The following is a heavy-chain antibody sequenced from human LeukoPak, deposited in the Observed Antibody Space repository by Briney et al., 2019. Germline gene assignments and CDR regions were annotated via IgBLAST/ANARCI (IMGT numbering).Heavy chain of an antibody. J-gene: IGHJ4*02. CDR2: ITGSAGST. CDR1: GFTFSSYA. V-gene: IGHV3-23*01. CDR3: TIGLYYLDY. Sequence: GGSLRLSCAASGFTFSSYAMTWVRQAPGKGLEWVSGITGSAGSTYYADSVKGRFTISRDNSKNTLYLQMNSLRAEDTAVYYCTIGLYYLDYWGQGTLVTVSS.